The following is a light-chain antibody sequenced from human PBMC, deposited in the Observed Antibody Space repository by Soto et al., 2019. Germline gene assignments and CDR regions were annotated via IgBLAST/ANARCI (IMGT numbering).Light chain of an antibody. CDR2: RDH. Sequence: QSVLTQPLSASGTPGQRVTVSCSERNSNVGNNYVHWYQQLPGAAPKLVIYRDHQRPSGVPDRFSGSKSGTTASLAISGLRSEDEDDYYCAAWDDSLGVIFGGGTKVTVL. J-gene: IGLJ2*01. CDR1: NSNVGNNY. V-gene: IGLV1-47*01. CDR3: AAWDDSLGVI.